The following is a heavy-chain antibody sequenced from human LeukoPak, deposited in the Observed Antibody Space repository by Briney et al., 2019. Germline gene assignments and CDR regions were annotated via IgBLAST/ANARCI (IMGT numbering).Heavy chain of an antibody. D-gene: IGHD2-2*01. CDR3: ANSQGYCSSTSCRPYSTSWPFNY. J-gene: IGHJ4*02. CDR2: ISGDGGSI. CDR1: GFTFDNYA. V-gene: IGHV3-43*02. Sequence: GGSLRLSCAASGFTFDNYAMHWVRQAPGKGLEWVSLISGDGGSIYYADSAKGRFTISRDNTKNSLYLQMNSLRLEDTAIYYCANSQGYCSSTSCRPYSTSWPFNYWGQGTLVTVSS.